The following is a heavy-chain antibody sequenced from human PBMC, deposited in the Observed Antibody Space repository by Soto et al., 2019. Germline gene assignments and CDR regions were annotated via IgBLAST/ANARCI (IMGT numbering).Heavy chain of an antibody. J-gene: IGHJ4*02. Sequence: QVQLVQSGAEVKRPGSSVKVSCKASGDTFSFYSINWVRQAPGLGLEWMGRVNPILSLSNYAPRFQGRVKMTADKSTSTAYMVISSLRSEDTAIYYCATSYGSGYRAFDYWGQGAQVIVSS. CDR1: GDTFSFYS. CDR3: ATSYGSGYRAFDY. CDR2: VNPILSLS. D-gene: IGHD3-10*01. V-gene: IGHV1-69*02.